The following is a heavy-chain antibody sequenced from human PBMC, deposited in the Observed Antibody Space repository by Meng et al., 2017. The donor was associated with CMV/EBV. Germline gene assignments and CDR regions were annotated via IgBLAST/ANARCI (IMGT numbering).Heavy chain of an antibody. CDR1: GGSISSSSYY. J-gene: IGHJ6*02. V-gene: IGHV4-39*07. Sequence: SETLSLTCTVSGGSISSSSYYWSWIRQPPGKGLEWIGEINHSGSTNYNPSLKSRVTISVDTSKNQFSLKLSSVTAADTAVYYCARSRRGVHYYGMDVWGQGTTVTVSS. CDR2: INHSGST. D-gene: IGHD3-10*01. CDR3: ARSRRGVHYYGMDV.